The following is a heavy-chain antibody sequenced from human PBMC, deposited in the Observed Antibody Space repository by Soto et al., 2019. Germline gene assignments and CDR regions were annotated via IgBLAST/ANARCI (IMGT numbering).Heavy chain of an antibody. J-gene: IGHJ4*02. D-gene: IGHD5-18*01. V-gene: IGHV3-30*18. Sequence: QVQLVESGGGVVHPGRSLRLSCVASGIDLENYGIHWVRQAPGEGLEWVAVISSDGTTKSYIDSVRGRFTISRDNSRSTEFLHMNSLRREYTAMYYCVKDGGGVRYNYNIRGDSWGQGTQVTVSS. CDR3: VKDGGGVRYNYNIRGDS. CDR1: GIDLENYG. CDR2: ISSDGTTK.